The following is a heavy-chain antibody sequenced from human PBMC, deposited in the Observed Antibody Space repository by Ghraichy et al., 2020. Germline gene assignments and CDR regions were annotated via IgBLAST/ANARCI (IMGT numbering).Heavy chain of an antibody. Sequence: GGSLRLSCAASGFTFSNAWMSWVRQAPGKGLEWVGRIKSKTDGGTTDYAAPVKGRFTISRDDSKNTLYLQMNSLKTEDTAVYYCTTNYDILTGYYRGAFDIWGQGTMVTVSS. V-gene: IGHV3-15*01. CDR2: IKSKTDGGTT. CDR3: TTNYDILTGYYRGAFDI. D-gene: IGHD3-9*01. J-gene: IGHJ3*02. CDR1: GFTFSNAW.